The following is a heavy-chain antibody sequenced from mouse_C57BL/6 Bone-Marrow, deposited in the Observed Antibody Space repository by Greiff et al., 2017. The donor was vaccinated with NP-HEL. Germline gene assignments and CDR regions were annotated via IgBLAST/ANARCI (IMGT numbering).Heavy chain of an antibody. J-gene: IGHJ3*01. Sequence: ESGPGLVKPSQSLSLTCSVTGYSITSGYYWNWIRQFPGNRLEWMGYISYDGSNNYNPSLKNRISITRDTSKNQFFLKLNSVTTEDTATYYCARDDYDVPAWFAYWGQGTLVTVSA. CDR2: ISYDGSN. V-gene: IGHV3-6*01. D-gene: IGHD2-4*01. CDR3: ARDDYDVPAWFAY. CDR1: GYSITSGYY.